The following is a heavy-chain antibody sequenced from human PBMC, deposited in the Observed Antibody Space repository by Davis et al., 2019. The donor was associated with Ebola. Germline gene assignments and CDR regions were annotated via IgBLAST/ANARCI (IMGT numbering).Heavy chain of an antibody. Sequence: SETLSLTCAVYGGSFSGYYWNWIRQPPGKGLEWVGYIHDGSANYHPSLKSRVTISVDTSKNQFSLKLTSVTAADTAVYYCARALGLRSGMDVWGQGTTVAVSS. V-gene: IGHV4-4*09. CDR1: GGSFSGYY. J-gene: IGHJ6*02. CDR2: IHDGSA. CDR3: ARALGLRSGMDV. D-gene: IGHD1-7*01.